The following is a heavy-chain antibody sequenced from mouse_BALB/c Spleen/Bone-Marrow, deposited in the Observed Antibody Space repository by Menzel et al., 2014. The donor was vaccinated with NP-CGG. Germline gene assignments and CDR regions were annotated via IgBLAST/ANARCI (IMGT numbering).Heavy chain of an antibody. V-gene: IGHV2-6-7*01. D-gene: IGHD1-1*01. J-gene: IGHJ2*01. CDR2: IWGDGST. CDR1: GFSLTGYG. CDR3: ARFYYFLDY. Sequence: VKVEESGPGLVAPSQSLSITCTVSGFSLTGYGVSWVRQPPGKGLEWLGMIWGDGSTDYNSALKSRLNISKDNSKSQVFLKMSSLQTDDTARYYCARFYYFLDYWGQGTTLTVSS.